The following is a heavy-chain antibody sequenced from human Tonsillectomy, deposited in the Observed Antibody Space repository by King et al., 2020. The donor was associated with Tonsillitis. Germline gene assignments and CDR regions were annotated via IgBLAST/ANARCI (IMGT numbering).Heavy chain of an antibody. V-gene: IGHV3-23*04. D-gene: IGHD2/OR15-2a*01. CDR2: ISGRGGST. Sequence: VQLVESGGGLVRRGGSLRLSCAASGFTFSSYAMSWVRQAPGKGLEWVSGISGRGGSTNYADSVKGRFTTSRDNSKNTLYLQMNSLRAEDTAVYYCAKPREYPSYYFDYWGQGTLVTVSS. CDR1: GFTFSSYA. J-gene: IGHJ4*02. CDR3: AKPREYPSYYFDY.